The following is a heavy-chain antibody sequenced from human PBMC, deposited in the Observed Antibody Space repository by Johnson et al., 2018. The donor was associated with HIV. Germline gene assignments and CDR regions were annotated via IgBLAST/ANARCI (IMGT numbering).Heavy chain of an antibody. CDR2: INWNGGST. J-gene: IGHJ3*02. CDR1: GFTFDDYG. D-gene: IGHD3/OR15-3a*01. CDR3: ARDPGLYYDIWVSAFDI. Sequence: VQLVESGGSVVRPGGSLRLSCAASGFTFDDYGMSWVRQAPGKGLEWVSGINWNGGSTGYADSVKGRVTIARDNAKNSLYLQMKSLRAEDTAVYYCARDPGLYYDIWVSAFDIWGQGTMVTVSS. V-gene: IGHV3-20*04.